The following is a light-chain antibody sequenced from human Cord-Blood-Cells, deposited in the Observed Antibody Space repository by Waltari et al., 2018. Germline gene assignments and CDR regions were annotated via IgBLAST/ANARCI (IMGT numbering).Light chain of an antibody. CDR2: AAS. V-gene: IGKV1-39*01. J-gene: IGKJ2*03. CDR3: QQSYSTPYS. CDR1: QSISSY. Sequence: DIQMTQSPSSLSASVGARVTITCRAIQSISSYLNGYQQKPGKAPKLLIYAASSLQSGVPSRFSGSGSGTDFTLTISSLQPEDFATYYCQQSYSTPYSFGQGTKLEIK.